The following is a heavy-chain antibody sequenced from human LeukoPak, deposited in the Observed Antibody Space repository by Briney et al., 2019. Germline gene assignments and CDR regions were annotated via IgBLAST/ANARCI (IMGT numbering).Heavy chain of an antibody. Sequence: ASVKVSCKASGYTFTSYYMHWVRQAPGQGLEWMGIINPSGGSTSYAQKFQGRVTMTRDTSTSTVYMELSSPRSEDTAVYYCARDLVQTTLSYYYYYGMDVWGQGTTVTVSS. D-gene: IGHD1-1*01. CDR2: INPSGGST. V-gene: IGHV1-46*01. CDR1: GYTFTSYY. CDR3: ARDLVQTTLSYYYYYGMDV. J-gene: IGHJ6*02.